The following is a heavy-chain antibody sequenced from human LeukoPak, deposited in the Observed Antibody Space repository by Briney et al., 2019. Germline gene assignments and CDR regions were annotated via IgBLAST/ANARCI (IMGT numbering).Heavy chain of an antibody. V-gene: IGHV4-39*01. J-gene: IGHJ5*02. CDR2: IYYSGST. CDR1: GGSISSSSYY. Sequence: NPSETLSLTCTVSGGSISSSSYYWGWIRQPPGKGLEWIGSIYYSGSTYYNPSLKSRVTISVDTSKNQFSLELSSVTAADTAVYYCARRMRYTMIVVDLWGQGTLVTVSS. CDR3: ARRMRYTMIVVDL. D-gene: IGHD3-22*01.